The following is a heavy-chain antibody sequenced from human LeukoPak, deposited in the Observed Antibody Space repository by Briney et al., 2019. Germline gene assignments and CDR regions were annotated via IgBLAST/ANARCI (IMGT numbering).Heavy chain of an antibody. D-gene: IGHD6-19*01. Sequence: ASVKVSCKVSGYTLTELSMHWVRQAPGKGLEWMGGFDPEDGETIYAQKFQGRVTMTEDTSTDTAYMELSSLRSEDTAVYYCATMGSETTSGWSAFDYWGRGTLVTVSS. CDR1: GYTLTELS. V-gene: IGHV1-24*01. CDR3: ATMGSETTSGWSAFDY. CDR2: FDPEDGET. J-gene: IGHJ4*02.